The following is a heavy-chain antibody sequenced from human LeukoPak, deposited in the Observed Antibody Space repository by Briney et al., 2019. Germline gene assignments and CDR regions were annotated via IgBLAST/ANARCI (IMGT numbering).Heavy chain of an antibody. Sequence: GGSLRLSCAASGFTFSSYAMSWVRQAPGKGLEWVASIKQDGSEKYYVDSVKGRFTMSRDNAKNSLYLQMNSLRAEDTAVYYCARGHSSSPNWFDPWGQGTLVTVSS. CDR2: IKQDGSEK. V-gene: IGHV3-7*04. CDR3: ARGHSSSPNWFDP. CDR1: GFTFSSYA. J-gene: IGHJ5*02. D-gene: IGHD6-13*01.